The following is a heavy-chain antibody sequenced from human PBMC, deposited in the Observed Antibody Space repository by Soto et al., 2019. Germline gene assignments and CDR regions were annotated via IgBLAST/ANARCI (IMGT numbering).Heavy chain of an antibody. CDR1: GYTFTSYD. Sequence: QVQLVQSGAEVKKPGASVKVSCKASGYTFTSYDINWVRQATGQGLEWMGWMNPNSGNTGYAQKFQGRVTMTRNTSISTAYMELSCLRSEDTAVYYCARERSAAGTGWFDPWGQGTPVTVSS. D-gene: IGHD6-13*01. CDR2: MNPNSGNT. J-gene: IGHJ5*02. CDR3: ARERSAAGTGWFDP. V-gene: IGHV1-8*01.